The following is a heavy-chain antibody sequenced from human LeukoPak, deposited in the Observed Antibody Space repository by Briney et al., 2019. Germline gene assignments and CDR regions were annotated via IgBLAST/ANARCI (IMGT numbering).Heavy chain of an antibody. V-gene: IGHV1-8*02. CDR3: ARAIRYQLLSDY. CDR1: GYTFSTYD. CDR2: MNPNSANT. D-gene: IGHD2-2*01. J-gene: IGHJ4*02. Sequence: GASVRVSCKTSGYTFSTYDINWLRQAAGQGLEWMGWMNPNSANTGFAQKFQGRAAITRDTSTATAYLELSGLTFEDTAVYYCARAIRYQLLSDYWGQGTLVTVSS.